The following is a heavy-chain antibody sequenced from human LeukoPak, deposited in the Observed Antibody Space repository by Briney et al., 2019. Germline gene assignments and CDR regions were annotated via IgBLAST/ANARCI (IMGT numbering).Heavy chain of an antibody. Sequence: PSETLSLTCAVYGGSFSGYHWSWIRQPPGKGLEWIGEINHSGSTNYNPSLKSRVTISVDTSKNQFSLKLSSVTAADTAVYYCATSRWGRFGYWGQGTLVTVSS. CDR2: INHSGST. V-gene: IGHV4-34*01. J-gene: IGHJ4*02. CDR1: GGSFSGYH. CDR3: ATSRWGRFGY. D-gene: IGHD1-26*01.